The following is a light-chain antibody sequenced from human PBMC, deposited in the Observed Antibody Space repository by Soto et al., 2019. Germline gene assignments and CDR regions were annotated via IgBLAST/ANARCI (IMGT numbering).Light chain of an antibody. CDR1: QSVSSNY. CDR3: QQYGISPT. J-gene: IGKJ1*01. CDR2: DVS. Sequence: DIVLTQSPGTLSLSPGERATLSCRSSQSVSSNYLAWYQQKPDQAPRLVIYDVSGRATGIPDRFSGSGSGTDFTLTISRLEPEDSAVSYCQQYGISPTFGQGTKVEIK. V-gene: IGKV3-20*01.